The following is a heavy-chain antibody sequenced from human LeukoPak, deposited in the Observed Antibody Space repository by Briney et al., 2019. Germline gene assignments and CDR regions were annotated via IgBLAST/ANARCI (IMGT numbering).Heavy chain of an antibody. Sequence: ASVKVSCKAPGYSFTSYGISWVRQAPGQGLEWMGWISAYNDNTNYAQKFQGRVTMTTDTSTSTAYMELRSLRSDDTAVYYCARALGSVVVMSMDTFDIWGQGTMIIVSP. D-gene: IGHD3-22*01. CDR1: GYSFTSYG. CDR3: ARALGSVVVMSMDTFDI. J-gene: IGHJ3*02. CDR2: ISAYNDNT. V-gene: IGHV1-18*01.